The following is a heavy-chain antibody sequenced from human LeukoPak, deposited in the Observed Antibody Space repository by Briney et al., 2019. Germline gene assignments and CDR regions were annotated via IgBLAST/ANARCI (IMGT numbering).Heavy chain of an antibody. CDR2: ISGTGGAT. V-gene: IGHV3-23*01. CDR1: GFSFGNYA. J-gene: IGHJ5*01. CDR3: VKDPRDTYGTNWFVS. D-gene: IGHD2-21*01. Sequence: QPGGSLRLSCVASGFSFGNYAMSWVRQAPGKGLQWVSQISGTGGATWYAGFARDRFTISRDNSKKTLYLQMSGLRVEDTAMYYCVKDPRDTYGTNWFVSWGQGTLLLVSS.